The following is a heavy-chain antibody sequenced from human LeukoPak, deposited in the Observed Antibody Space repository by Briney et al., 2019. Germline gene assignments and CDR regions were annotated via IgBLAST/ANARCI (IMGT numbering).Heavy chain of an antibody. CDR2: IYYSGST. V-gene: IGHV4-59*01. CDR3: ARDSRYSSGWYGFDP. Sequence: SETLSLTCTVSGGSISSYYWSWIRQPPGKGLEWMGYIYYSGSTNYNPSLKSRVTISVDTSKNQFSLKLSSVTAADTAVYYCARDSRYSSGWYGFDPWGQGTLVTVSS. CDR1: GGSISSYY. J-gene: IGHJ5*02. D-gene: IGHD6-19*01.